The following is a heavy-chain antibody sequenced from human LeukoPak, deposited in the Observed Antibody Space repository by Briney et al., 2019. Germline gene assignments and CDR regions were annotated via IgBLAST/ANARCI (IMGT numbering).Heavy chain of an antibody. CDR1: GYSFTSYW. V-gene: IGHV5-51*01. CDR3: ARLTDTSFDY. J-gene: IGHJ4*02. Sequence: GESLQISCQGSGYSFTSYWIGWVRQLPGKGLEWMGIIYPGDSDTRYSPSFQGQVTISADKSISTAYLQWSSLKASDTAIYYCARLTDTSFDYWGQGTLVTVSS. CDR2: IYPGDSDT. D-gene: IGHD5-18*01.